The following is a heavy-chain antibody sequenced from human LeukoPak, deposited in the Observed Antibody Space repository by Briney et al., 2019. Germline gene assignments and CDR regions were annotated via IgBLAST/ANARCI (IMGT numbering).Heavy chain of an antibody. CDR2: ISGSGGST. CDR3: ASLHRDTATVPSGMDV. J-gene: IGHJ6*02. Sequence: GGSLRLSCAASGFTFSSYAMSWVRQAPGKGLEWVSAISGSGGSTYYADSVKGRFTISRDNSKNTLYLQMNSLRAEDTAVYYCASLHRDTATVPSGMDVWGQGTTVTVSS. V-gene: IGHV3-23*01. CDR1: GFTFSSYA. D-gene: IGHD5-18*01.